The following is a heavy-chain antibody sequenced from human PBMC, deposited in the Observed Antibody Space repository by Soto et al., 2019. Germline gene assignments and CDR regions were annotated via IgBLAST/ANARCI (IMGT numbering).Heavy chain of an antibody. CDR1: GGSISSSSYY. Sequence: PSETLSLTCTVSGGSISSSSYYWGWIRQPPGKGLEWIGSIYYSGSTYYNPSLKSRVTISVDTSKNQFSLKLSSVTAADTAVYYCARRGGAFDIWGKGTMVTVSS. J-gene: IGHJ3*02. D-gene: IGHD2-15*01. CDR2: IYYSGST. CDR3: ARRGGAFDI. V-gene: IGHV4-39*01.